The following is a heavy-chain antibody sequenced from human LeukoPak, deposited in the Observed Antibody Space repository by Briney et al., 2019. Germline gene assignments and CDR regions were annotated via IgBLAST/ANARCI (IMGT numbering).Heavy chain of an antibody. CDR1: GGTFSNSA. CDR3: ARAVGYFDWLFKN. J-gene: IGHJ4*02. CDR2: IIPIFGTA. D-gene: IGHD3-9*01. Sequence: SVEVPCKASGGTFSNSAISWVRQAPGQGLEWMGGIIPIFGTANYAQKFQGRVTITADKSTSTAYMELSSLRSEDTAVYYCARAVGYFDWLFKNWGQGTLVTVSS. V-gene: IGHV1-69*06.